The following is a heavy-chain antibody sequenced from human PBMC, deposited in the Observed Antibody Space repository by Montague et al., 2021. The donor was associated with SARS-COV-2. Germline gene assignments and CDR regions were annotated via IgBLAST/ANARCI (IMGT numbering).Heavy chain of an antibody. V-gene: IGHV3-11*01. CDR2: ISPYETTK. D-gene: IGHD4-17*01. CDR3: AREEGRDYHVKAFDV. Sequence: SLRLSCAASGFTFSDSYMTWIRQAPGKGLEWISYISPYETTKYYKDSVRGRFTVSRDNAKSSLYLLMNSLTVADTAVYYCAREEGRDYHVKAFDVWGQGTVVTVSA. J-gene: IGHJ3*01. CDR1: GFTFSDSY.